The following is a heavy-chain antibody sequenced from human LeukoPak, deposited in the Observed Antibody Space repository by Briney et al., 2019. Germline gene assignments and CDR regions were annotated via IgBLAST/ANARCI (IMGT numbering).Heavy chain of an antibody. J-gene: IGHJ4*02. CDR3: ARDRRSGYPTYYFDY. Sequence: ASVKVSCKASGGTFSSYAISWVRQAPGQGLEWVGGIIPIFGTANYAQKFQGRVTITTDESTSTAYMELSSLRSEDAAVYYCARDRRSGYPTYYFDYWGQGTLVTVSS. D-gene: IGHD3-3*01. V-gene: IGHV1-69*05. CDR2: IIPIFGTA. CDR1: GGTFSSYA.